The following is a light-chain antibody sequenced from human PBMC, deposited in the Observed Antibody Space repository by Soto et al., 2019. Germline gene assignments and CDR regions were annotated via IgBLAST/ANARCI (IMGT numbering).Light chain of an antibody. J-gene: IGKJ2*01. Sequence: DITMTQSPSTLSASVGDRVTITCRATQTIDKWLAWYQQKPGKAPNLLIYEASILESGVPSRFSGSGFGTEFTLTISSLQPDEFGTYYCQQYNSYPYTFGQGTMLVIK. V-gene: IGKV1-5*03. CDR3: QQYNSYPYT. CDR2: EAS. CDR1: QTIDKW.